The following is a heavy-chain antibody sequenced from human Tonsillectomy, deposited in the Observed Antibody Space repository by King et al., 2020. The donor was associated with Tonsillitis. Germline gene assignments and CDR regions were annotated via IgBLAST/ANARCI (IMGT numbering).Heavy chain of an antibody. J-gene: IGHJ3*02. CDR1: GFTFSRYG. CDR2: IWFDGTNE. V-gene: IGHV3-33*08. Sequence: VQLVESGGGVVQPGRSLRLSCAASGFTFSRYGMHWVRQAPGKGLEWVAIIWFDGTNEYYADSGKGRFTISRDNSKNTLYLQMNSLRAEDTAVYYCATEVPCSSSSCYAFGMWGQGTMVTVSS. CDR3: ATEVPCSSSSCYAFGM. D-gene: IGHD2-15*01.